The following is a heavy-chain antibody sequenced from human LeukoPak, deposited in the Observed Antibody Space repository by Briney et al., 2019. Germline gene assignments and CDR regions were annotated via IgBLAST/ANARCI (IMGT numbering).Heavy chain of an antibody. CDR2: ISGGSGRT. D-gene: IGHD6-19*01. CDR1: GFTFSSYG. J-gene: IGHJ4*02. Sequence: GGSLRLSCAASGFTFSSYGMHWVRQAPGKGLEWVSTISGGSGRTYYADSVKGRFTISRDNSKNTLYLQMNSLRAEDTAVYYCTREAFYSSGWYSLFGYWGQGTLVTVSS. V-gene: IGHV3-23*01. CDR3: TREAFYSSGWYSLFGY.